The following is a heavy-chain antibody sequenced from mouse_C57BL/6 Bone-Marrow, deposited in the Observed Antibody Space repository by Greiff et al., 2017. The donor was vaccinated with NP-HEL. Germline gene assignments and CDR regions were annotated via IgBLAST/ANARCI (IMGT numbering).Heavy chain of an antibody. CDR1: GFTFSSYA. CDR2: ISDGGSYT. CDR3: ARLLRRGAWFAY. Sequence: DVHLVESGGGLVKPGGSLKLSCPASGFTFSSYAMSWVRQTPEKRLEWVATISDGGSYTYYPDNVKGRFTISRDNAKNNLYLQMSHLKSEDTAMDYCARLLRRGAWFAYWGQGTLVTVSA. V-gene: IGHV5-4*01. J-gene: IGHJ3*01. D-gene: IGHD1-1*01.